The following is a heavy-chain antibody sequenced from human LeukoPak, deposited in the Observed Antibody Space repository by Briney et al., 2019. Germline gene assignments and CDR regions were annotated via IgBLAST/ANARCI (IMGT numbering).Heavy chain of an antibody. Sequence: GGSLRLSCAASGFTFSNYWIHWVRQAPGKGLVWVSRINSDVSSTSYADSVKGRFTISRDNAKNTLYLQMNSLRAEDTAAYYCARGSYYYAPGPHGMDVWGHGTTVTVSS. D-gene: IGHD3-10*01. CDR3: ARGSYYYAPGPHGMDV. CDR2: INSDVSST. CDR1: GFTFSNYW. J-gene: IGHJ6*02. V-gene: IGHV3-74*01.